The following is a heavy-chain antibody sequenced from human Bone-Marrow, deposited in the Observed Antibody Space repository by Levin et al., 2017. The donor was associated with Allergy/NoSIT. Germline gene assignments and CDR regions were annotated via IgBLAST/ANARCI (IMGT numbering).Heavy chain of an antibody. Sequence: RSSETLSLTCTVSGGSITNSRYYWGWIRQPPGKVLEWIGSIYYSGITYYDPSLKSRVTISVDTSKNQFSLKINSVTAADTAIYYCASTFGVVSNNFEYWGQGTLVTVSS. CDR1: GGSITNSRYY. J-gene: IGHJ4*02. V-gene: IGHV4-39*07. D-gene: IGHD3-3*01. CDR3: ASTFGVVSNNFEY. CDR2: IYYSGIT.